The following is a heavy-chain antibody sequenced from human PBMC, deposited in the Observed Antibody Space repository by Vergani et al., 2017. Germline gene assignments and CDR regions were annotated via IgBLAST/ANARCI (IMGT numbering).Heavy chain of an antibody. CDR3: AKVGYGDYVVSYFQH. J-gene: IGHJ1*01. D-gene: IGHD4-17*01. CDR1: GFTVSSNY. Sequence: EVQLVESGGGLVQPGGSLRLSCAASGFTVSSNYMSWVRQAPGKGLEWVSVIYSGGSTYYADSVKGRFTISRHNSKNTLYLQMNSLSAEDTAVYYCAKVGYGDYVVSYFQHWGQGTLVTVSS. CDR2: IYSGGST. V-gene: IGHV3-53*04.